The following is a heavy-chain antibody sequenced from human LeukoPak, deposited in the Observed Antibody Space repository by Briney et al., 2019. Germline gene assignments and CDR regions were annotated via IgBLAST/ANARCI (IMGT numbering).Heavy chain of an antibody. V-gene: IGHV1-69*05. CDR1: GYTFTGYY. D-gene: IGHD1-26*01. Sequence: GASVKVSCKASGYTFTGYYMHWVRQAPGQGLEWMGGIIPIFGTANYAQKFQGRVTITTDESTSTAYMELSSLRSEDTAVYYCAREARYSGSYYLDYWGQGTLVTVSS. CDR3: AREARYSGSYYLDY. CDR2: IIPIFGTA. J-gene: IGHJ4*02.